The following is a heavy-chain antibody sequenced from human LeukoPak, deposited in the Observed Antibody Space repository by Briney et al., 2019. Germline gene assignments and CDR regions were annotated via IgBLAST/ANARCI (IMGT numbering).Heavy chain of an antibody. CDR3: ARGRRERPPVGHYYYDYMDV. V-gene: IGHV1-46*01. J-gene: IGHJ6*03. CDR1: GYTFTSYY. CDR2: INPSGGST. D-gene: IGHD1-26*01. Sequence: ASVTLSCKASGYTFTSYYMHWVRQAPGQGLEWMGIINPSGGSTSYAQKFQGRVTMTRDTSTSTVYMELSSLRSEDTAVYYCARGRRERPPVGHYYYDYMDVWGKGTTVTVSS.